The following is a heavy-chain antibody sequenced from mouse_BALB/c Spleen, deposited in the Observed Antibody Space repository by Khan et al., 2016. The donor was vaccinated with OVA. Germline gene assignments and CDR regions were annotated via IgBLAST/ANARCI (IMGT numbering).Heavy chain of an antibody. D-gene: IGHD2-12*01. CDR2: ISYSGST. CDR1: GYSITSDYV. Sequence: EVQLQESGPGLVKPSQSLSLTCTVTGYSITSDYVWNWIRQFPGNKLERMGYISYSGSTSYTPSLKSRFSITRDTSKKQFFLLLNFKTKEATVTYNCTTERANWGQGTLVTISA. V-gene: IGHV3-2*02. CDR3: TTERAN. J-gene: IGHJ3*01.